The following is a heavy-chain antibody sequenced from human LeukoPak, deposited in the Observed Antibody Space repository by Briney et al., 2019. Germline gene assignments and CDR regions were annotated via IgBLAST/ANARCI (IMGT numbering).Heavy chain of an antibody. Sequence: ASVKVSCKASGYTSTSYAMNWARQAPGQGLEWMGWINANTGNPTYAQGFTGRFVFSLDTSVSTAYLQISSLKAEDTAVYYCASGVRAHYYYYMDVWGKGTTVTVSS. CDR3: ASGVRAHYYYYMDV. D-gene: IGHD3-10*01. V-gene: IGHV7-4-1*02. J-gene: IGHJ6*03. CDR2: INANTGNP. CDR1: GYTSTSYA.